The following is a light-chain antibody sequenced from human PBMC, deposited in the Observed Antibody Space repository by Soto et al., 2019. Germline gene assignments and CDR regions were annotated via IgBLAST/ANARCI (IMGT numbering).Light chain of an antibody. J-gene: IGLJ3*02. V-gene: IGLV7-43*01. CDR1: TGAVTSGHY. CDR2: STS. CDR3: LLYYDGAQV. Sequence: QAVVTQEPSLTVSPGGPVTLTCASSTGAVTSGHYPGWFQQRPGQAPTSLIHSTSIKHSWTPARFSGSLLGGKAALTLSAVQPEDEADYSCLLYYDGAQVFGGGTKLTVL.